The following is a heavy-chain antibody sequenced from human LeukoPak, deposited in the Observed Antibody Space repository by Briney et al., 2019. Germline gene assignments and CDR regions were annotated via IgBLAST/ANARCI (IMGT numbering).Heavy chain of an antibody. V-gene: IGHV3-30*02. J-gene: IGHJ4*02. CDR1: GFTFSSYG. D-gene: IGHD3-3*01. CDR3: APRITISGVTIKS. CDR2: IRYDGSNK. Sequence: GGSLRLSCAASGFTFSSYGMHWVRQAPGKGLEWVAFIRYDGSNKYYADSVKGRFTISRDNSKNTLYLQMNSLRAEDTAVYYCAPRITISGVTIKSWGQGTLVTVSS.